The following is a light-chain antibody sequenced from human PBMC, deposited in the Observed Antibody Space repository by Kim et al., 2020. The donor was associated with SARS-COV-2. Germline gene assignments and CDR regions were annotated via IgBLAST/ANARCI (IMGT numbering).Light chain of an antibody. J-gene: IGKJ5*01. V-gene: IGKV3-11*01. CDR3: QQRTNWPIT. CDR1: PSVSIY. CDR2: DAS. Sequence: LYPGEGATLPGRASPSVSIYLAWYQQKPGQAPRLLINDASNRATGIPARFSGSGSGTDFTLTISSLEPEDFAVYYCQQRTNWPITFGQGTRLEIK.